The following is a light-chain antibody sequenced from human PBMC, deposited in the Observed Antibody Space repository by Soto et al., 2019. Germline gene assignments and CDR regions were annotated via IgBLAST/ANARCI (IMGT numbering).Light chain of an antibody. J-gene: IGKJ4*01. Sequence: EIVMTQSPATLSVSPGERATLSSRASQSVSGTLAWYQQKPGQAPRLLVYGASPRATGIPARFSGSGSGTEFTLTISSLQSEDFAVYYCQQYNDWPPVTFGGGTKVEIK. CDR3: QQYNDWPPVT. V-gene: IGKV3-15*01. CDR1: QSVSGT. CDR2: GAS.